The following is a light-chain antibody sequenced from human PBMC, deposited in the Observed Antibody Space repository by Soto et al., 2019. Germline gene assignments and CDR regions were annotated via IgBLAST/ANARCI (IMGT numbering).Light chain of an antibody. Sequence: DIQMTQSPTSLSASVGDRVTITCRASQGIRNYVAWYQQIPGKAPKLLIYAASTLQSGVPSRFSGSGSGTDFTLTIDGLQPEYVATYSCQKYSSVPVFGPGTKVEI. J-gene: IGKJ3*01. CDR3: QKYSSVPV. CDR2: AAS. V-gene: IGKV1-27*01. CDR1: QGIRNY.